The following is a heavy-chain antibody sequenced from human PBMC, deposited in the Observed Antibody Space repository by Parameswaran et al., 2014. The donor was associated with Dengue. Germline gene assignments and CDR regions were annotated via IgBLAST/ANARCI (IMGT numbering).Heavy chain of an antibody. Sequence: VRQAPGKGLEWVSSISSSGGYIHYADSVKGRFTISRDNAKDSLYLQMSSLSVEDTAVYYCARDRTPHRRYCTSPNCVYYFHPWGQGTLVTVSS. CDR3: ARDRTPHRRYCTSPNCVYYFHP. J-gene: IGHJ5*02. D-gene: IGHD2-8*01. V-gene: IGHV3-21*03. CDR2: ISSSGGYI.